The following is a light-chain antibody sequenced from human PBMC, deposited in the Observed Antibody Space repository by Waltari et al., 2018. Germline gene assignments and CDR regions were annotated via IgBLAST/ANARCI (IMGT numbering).Light chain of an antibody. V-gene: IGLV4-69*01. Sequence: QLVLTQSPSASAPLGASVPPTCTLTTWHTTNTIAWHQQHPKKGPRYLMKVNSDGSHNKGDKIPERFSGSSSGAERYLTISSLQSEDEADDYCQTGGHGTWVFGGGTKLTVL. CDR1: TWHTTNT. J-gene: IGLJ3*02. CDR2: VNSDGSH. CDR3: QTGGHGTWV.